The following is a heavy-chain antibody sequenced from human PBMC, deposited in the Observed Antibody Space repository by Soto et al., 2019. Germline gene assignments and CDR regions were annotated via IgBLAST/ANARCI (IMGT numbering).Heavy chain of an antibody. Sequence: SVKVSCXDSGVTFSSYAIGLVRQAPGQGLEWMGGIIPIFGTANYAQKLQGRVTITADESTSTAYMELSRLRSEDTAVYYCARGSVVLMVYATFDYWGQGTLVTVSS. CDR3: ARGSVVLMVYATFDY. CDR1: GVTFSSYA. D-gene: IGHD2-8*01. J-gene: IGHJ4*02. CDR2: IIPIFGTA. V-gene: IGHV1-69*13.